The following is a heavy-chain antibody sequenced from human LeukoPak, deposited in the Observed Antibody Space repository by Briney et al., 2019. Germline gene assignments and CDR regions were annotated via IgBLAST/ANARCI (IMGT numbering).Heavy chain of an antibody. CDR3: ARQYSSGWYYFDY. D-gene: IGHD6-19*01. Sequence: GGSLRLSCAASGFTVSSNYMSWVRQAPGKGLEWVSVFYSGGSTYYADSVRGRFTISRDNSTNTLCLQMNSLRAEDTAVYYCARQYSSGWYYFDYWGQGTLVTVSS. CDR1: GFTVSSNY. V-gene: IGHV3-66*04. J-gene: IGHJ4*02. CDR2: FYSGGST.